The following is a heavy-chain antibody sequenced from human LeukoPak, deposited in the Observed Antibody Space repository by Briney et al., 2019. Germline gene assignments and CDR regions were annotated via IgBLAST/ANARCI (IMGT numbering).Heavy chain of an antibody. V-gene: IGHV3-11*01. D-gene: IGHD3-10*01. Sequence: GGSLRLSCEASGFTFSDYYMSWIRQVPGKGLEWLLYISPSGTAIYYADSVKGRFTISRDNAKNSLFLQMNTLRAEDTAVYYCARTVGSKKLLWFGEEKNHYYYYYMDVWGKGTTVTVSS. CDR3: ARTVGSKKLLWFGEEKNHYYYYYMDV. CDR2: ISPSGTAI. J-gene: IGHJ6*03. CDR1: GFTFSDYY.